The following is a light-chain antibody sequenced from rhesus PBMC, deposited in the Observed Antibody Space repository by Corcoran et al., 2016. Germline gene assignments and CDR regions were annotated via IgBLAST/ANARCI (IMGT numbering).Light chain of an antibody. CDR1: QSVSSS. CDR2: GAS. J-gene: IGKJ2*01. CDR3: QQYSNWPYS. V-gene: IGKV3S9*01. Sequence: EIVMTQSPATLSLSPGERATLSCRASQSVSSSAAWYQQKPEQAPRLLLYGASNRATGIPDRFSGSGSGTDFTLTISSLEPEDFAVYYCQQYSNWPYSFGQVTKVEIK.